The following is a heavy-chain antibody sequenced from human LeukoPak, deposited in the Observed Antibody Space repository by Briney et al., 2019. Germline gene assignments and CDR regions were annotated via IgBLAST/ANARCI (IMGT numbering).Heavy chain of an antibody. CDR1: GFTFSSYS. V-gene: IGHV3-21*01. D-gene: IGHD1-14*01. CDR3: AREWGKKGNRPCDY. Sequence: PGGSLRLSCAASGFTFSSYSMNWVRQAPGKGLELASSISSSSSYIYYADSVKGRFTISRDNAKNSLYLQINSLRAEDTAVYYCAREWGKKGNRPCDYWGQGTLVTVSS. CDR2: ISSSSSYI. J-gene: IGHJ4*02.